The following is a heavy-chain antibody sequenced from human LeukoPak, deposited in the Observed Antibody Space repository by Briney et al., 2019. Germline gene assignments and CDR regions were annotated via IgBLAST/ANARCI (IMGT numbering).Heavy chain of an antibody. CDR1: GFTFSSYA. CDR2: ISGSGGST. CDR3: ARHTGRELYDSSGYLAVGVDY. Sequence: GGSLRLSCAASGFTFSSYATSWVRQAPGKGLEWVSAISGSGGSTYYADSVKGRFTISRDNSKNTLYLQMDSLRAEDTAVYYCARHTGRELYDSSGYLAVGVDYWGQGTLVTVSS. D-gene: IGHD3-22*01. V-gene: IGHV3-23*01. J-gene: IGHJ4*02.